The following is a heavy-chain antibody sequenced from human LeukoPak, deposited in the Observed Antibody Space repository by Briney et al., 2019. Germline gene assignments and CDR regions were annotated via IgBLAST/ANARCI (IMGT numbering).Heavy chain of an antibody. CDR3: VRVKSSAFDY. CDR2: ISGGSITI. J-gene: IGHJ4*02. Sequence: GGSLRLSCAASGFTFSSYWMSWVRQAPGKGLEWLSYISGGSITIYYADSVKGRFSISRDDAKNSLYLQMNSLRDEDTAVYYCVRVKSSAFDYWGQGTLVTVSS. CDR1: GFTFSSYW. V-gene: IGHV3-48*02. D-gene: IGHD3-3*02.